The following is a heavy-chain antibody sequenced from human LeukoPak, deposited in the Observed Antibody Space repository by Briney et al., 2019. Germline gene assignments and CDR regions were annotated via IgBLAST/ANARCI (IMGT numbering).Heavy chain of an antibody. D-gene: IGHD3-22*01. Sequence: SETLSLTCTVSGGSISSGGYSWSWIRQPPGTGLEWIGYIYHSGSTYYNPSLKSRVTISVDRSKNQFSLKLSSVTAADTAVYYCAGSTYYYDSSGYDYWGQGTLVTVSS. J-gene: IGHJ4*02. CDR2: IYHSGST. CDR3: AGSTYYYDSSGYDY. CDR1: GGSISSGGYS. V-gene: IGHV4-30-2*01.